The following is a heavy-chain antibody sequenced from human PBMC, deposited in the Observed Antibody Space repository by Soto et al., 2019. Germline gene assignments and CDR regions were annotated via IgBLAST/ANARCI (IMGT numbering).Heavy chain of an antibody. CDR2: IYPGDSDT. D-gene: IGHD4-17*01. Sequence: GESLKISCKGSGYSFTSYWIGWVRQMPGKGLEWMGIIYPGDSDTRYSPSFQGQVTISADKSIGTAYLQWSSLKASDTAMYYWAREDYVGNPPKENFDYWGQGTLVTVSS. CDR1: GYSFTSYW. V-gene: IGHV5-51*01. J-gene: IGHJ4*02. CDR3: AREDYVGNPPKENFDY.